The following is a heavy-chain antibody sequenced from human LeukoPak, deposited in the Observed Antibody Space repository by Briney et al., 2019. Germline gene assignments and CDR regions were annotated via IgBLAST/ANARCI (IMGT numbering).Heavy chain of an antibody. CDR1: GYTFTSYG. J-gene: IGHJ5*02. V-gene: IGHV1-18*01. CDR2: ISAYNGNT. D-gene: IGHD2-2*01. CDR3: ARVYCSSTSCYGWFDP. Sequence: ASVKVSCKASGYTFTSYGISWVRQAPGQGLEWMGWISAYNGNTNYAQKFQGRVTMTRNTSISTAYMELSGLRSEDTAVYYCARVYCSSTSCYGWFDPWGQGTLVTVSS.